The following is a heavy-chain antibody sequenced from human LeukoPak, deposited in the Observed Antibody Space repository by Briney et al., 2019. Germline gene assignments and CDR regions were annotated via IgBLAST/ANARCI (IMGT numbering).Heavy chain of an antibody. CDR1: GFTFDDYA. CDR2: ISWNSGSI. V-gene: IGHV3-9*03. D-gene: IGHD5-12*01. Sequence: PGRSLRLSCAASGFTFDDYAMHWVRQAPGKGLEWVSGISWNSGSIGYADSVKGRFTISRDNAKNSLYLQMNSLRAEDMALYYCAKTRAGYIPDAFDIWGQGTMVTVSS. J-gene: IGHJ3*02. CDR3: AKTRAGYIPDAFDI.